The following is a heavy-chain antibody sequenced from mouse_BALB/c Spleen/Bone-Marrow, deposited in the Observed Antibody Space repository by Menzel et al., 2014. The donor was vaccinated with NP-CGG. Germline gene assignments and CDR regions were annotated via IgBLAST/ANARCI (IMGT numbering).Heavy chain of an antibody. V-gene: IGHV1-77*01. Sequence: QVQLKQSGPELVKPGASVKMSCTASGFTFTDYVINWVKQRTGQGLEWIGEIYPGSGDTYYNEKFKAKAPLTADKSSNTVHMQLSSLTSEDSVVYFCARSRVPYFALDYWGQGTSVTVSS. CDR1: GFTFTDYV. J-gene: IGHJ4*01. CDR3: ARSRVPYFALDY. CDR2: IYPGSGDT.